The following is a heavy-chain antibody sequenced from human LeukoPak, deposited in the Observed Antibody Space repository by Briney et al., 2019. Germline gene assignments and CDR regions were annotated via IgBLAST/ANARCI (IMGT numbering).Heavy chain of an antibody. Sequence: GGSLRLSCAASGFTFSSYGMHWVRQAPGKGLEWVAFIRYDGNNKYYADSVKGRFTISRDNSKNTLYLQMNSLRAGDTAVYYCARRAGAYSPPYDYWGQGTLVTVSS. CDR1: GFTFSSYG. CDR3: ARRAGAYSPPYDY. D-gene: IGHD4/OR15-4a*01. J-gene: IGHJ4*02. V-gene: IGHV3-30*02. CDR2: IRYDGNNK.